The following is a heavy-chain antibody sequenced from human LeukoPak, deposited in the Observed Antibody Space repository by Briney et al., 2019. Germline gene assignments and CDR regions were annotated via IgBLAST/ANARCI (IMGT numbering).Heavy chain of an antibody. V-gene: IGHV3-30*18. Sequence: GGSLRLSCAASGFSFSSYGMHWVRQAPGKGLEWVALISSDGSNKYFADSVKGRLTISRDNSKNTLYLQMSSLRLEDTAVYYCAEDSSVFLWSGGRMDVWGQGTTVTVSS. CDR1: GFSFSSYG. CDR3: AEDSSVFLWSGGRMDV. CDR2: ISSDGSNK. J-gene: IGHJ6*02. D-gene: IGHD3-10*01.